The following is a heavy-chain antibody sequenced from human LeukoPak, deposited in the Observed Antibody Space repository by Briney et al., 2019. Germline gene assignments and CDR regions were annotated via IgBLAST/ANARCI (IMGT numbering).Heavy chain of an antibody. CDR1: GGSISSYY. CDR2: IYYSGST. D-gene: IGHD6-19*01. CDR3: ARAGVVQWPTPFDY. V-gene: IGHV4-59*01. Sequence: SETLSLTCTVSGGSISSYYWSWIRQPPGKGLEWIGYIYYSGSTNYNPSLKSRVTISVDTSKNQFSLKLSSVTAADTAVYYCARAGVVQWPTPFDYWGQGTLVTVSS. J-gene: IGHJ4*02.